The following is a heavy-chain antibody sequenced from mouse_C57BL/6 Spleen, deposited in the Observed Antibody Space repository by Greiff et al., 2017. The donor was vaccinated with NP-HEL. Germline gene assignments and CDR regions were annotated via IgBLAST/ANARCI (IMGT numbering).Heavy chain of an antibody. CDR3: ARVTTVEGWYFDV. V-gene: IGHV1-19*01. J-gene: IGHJ1*03. Sequence: EVKLVESGPVLVKPGASVKMSCKASGYTFTDYYMNWVKQSHGKSLEWIGVINPYNGGTSYNQKFKGKATLTVDKSSSTAYMELNSLTSEDSAVYYCARVTTVEGWYFDVWGTGTTVTVSS. D-gene: IGHD1-1*01. CDR1: GYTFTDYY. CDR2: INPYNGGT.